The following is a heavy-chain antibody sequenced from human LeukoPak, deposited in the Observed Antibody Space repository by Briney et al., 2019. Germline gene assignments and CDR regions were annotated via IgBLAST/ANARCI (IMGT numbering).Heavy chain of an antibody. CDR3: ARSRKGIAAADPHYYYGMDV. CDR1: GGTFSSYA. D-gene: IGHD6-13*01. Sequence: SVKVSCKASGGTFSSYAISWVRQAPGQGLEWMGGIIPIFGTANYAQKFQGRVTITADESTSTAYMELSSLRSEDTAVNYCARSRKGIAAADPHYYYGMDVWGQGTTVTVSS. J-gene: IGHJ6*02. V-gene: IGHV1-69*13. CDR2: IIPIFGTA.